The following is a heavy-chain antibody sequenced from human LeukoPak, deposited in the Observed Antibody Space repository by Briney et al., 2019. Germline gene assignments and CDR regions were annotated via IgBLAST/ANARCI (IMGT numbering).Heavy chain of an antibody. Sequence: PGGSLRLSCAASGFTFSSYAMSWVRQAPGKGLEWVSAISGSGGSTYYADSVKGRFTISRDNSKNTLYLQMNSLRAEDTAVYYCAKGPYGSGSEVYYYYYGMDVWGQGTTVTVFS. J-gene: IGHJ6*02. CDR3: AKGPYGSGSEVYYYYYGMDV. V-gene: IGHV3-23*01. CDR2: ISGSGGST. CDR1: GFTFSSYA. D-gene: IGHD3-10*01.